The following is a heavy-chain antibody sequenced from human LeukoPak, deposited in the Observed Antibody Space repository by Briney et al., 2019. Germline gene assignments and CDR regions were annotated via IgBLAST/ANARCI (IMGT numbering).Heavy chain of an antibody. CDR1: GYTFTSYY. Sequence: ASVKVSCKASGYTFTSYYMHWVRQAPGQGLEWMGIINPSGGSTSYAQKFQGRVTMTRDTSISTAYMELSRLRSDDTAVYYCARVRGYYYDSSGYYPWDYWGQGTLVTVSS. CDR3: ARVRGYYYDSSGYYPWDY. CDR2: INPSGGST. D-gene: IGHD3-22*01. V-gene: IGHV1-46*01. J-gene: IGHJ4*02.